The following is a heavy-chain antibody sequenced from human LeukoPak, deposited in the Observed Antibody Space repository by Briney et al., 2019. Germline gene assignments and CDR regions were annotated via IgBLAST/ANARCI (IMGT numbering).Heavy chain of an antibody. V-gene: IGHV3-53*01. CDR3: ARNGDYVGVGYYYGLDV. Sequence: GGSLRLSCAASGFTVSSVYITWVRQAPGEGLEWVSVLHSGGSKYYADSVKGRFTISRDNSRNTLYLQMNSLRAADTAVYYCARNGDYVGVGYYYGLDVWGQGTTVTVSS. J-gene: IGHJ6*02. CDR1: GFTVSSVY. CDR2: LHSGGSK. D-gene: IGHD4-17*01.